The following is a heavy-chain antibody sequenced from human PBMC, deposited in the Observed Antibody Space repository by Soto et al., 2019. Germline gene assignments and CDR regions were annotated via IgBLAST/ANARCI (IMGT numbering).Heavy chain of an antibody. CDR1: GFTFSSYS. D-gene: IGHD3-3*01. CDR2: ISSSSSYI. V-gene: IGHV3-21*01. CDR3: ARSSDPNRLGLEWLSSYYYGIDV. Sequence: PGGSLRLSCAASGFTFSSYSMNWVRQAPGKGLEWVSSISSSSSYIYYADSVKDRFTISRDNAKNSLYLQMNSLRAEDTAVYYCARSSDPNRLGLEWLSSYYYGIDVWGQGTTVTVSS. J-gene: IGHJ6*02.